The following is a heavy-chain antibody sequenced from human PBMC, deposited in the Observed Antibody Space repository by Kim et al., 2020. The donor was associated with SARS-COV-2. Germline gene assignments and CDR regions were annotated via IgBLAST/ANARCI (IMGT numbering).Heavy chain of an antibody. D-gene: IGHD6-19*01. CDR2: IRAYNGNT. V-gene: IGHV1-18*04. J-gene: IGHJ6*02. CDR3: ARPLKVAGGYYYYYGMDV. CDR1: GYTFTSYG. Sequence: ASVKVSCKASGYTFTSYGISWVRQAPGQGLEWMGWIRAYNGNTNYAQKLQGRVTMTTDTSTSTAYMELRSLRSDDTAVYYCARPLKVAGGYYYYYGMDVWGQGTTVTVSS.